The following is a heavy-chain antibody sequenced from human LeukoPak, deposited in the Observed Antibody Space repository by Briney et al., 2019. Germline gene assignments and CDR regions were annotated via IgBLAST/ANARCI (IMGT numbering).Heavy chain of an antibody. Sequence: ASVKVSCKASGYTFTSYDINWVRQATGHGLEWMGWMNPDSGNTGYSQKFQGRVTITRDTSMSTAYMELSSLRSEDTAVYYCARGVTDYGGNSPQDSWGQGTLVTVSS. J-gene: IGHJ1*01. CDR2: MNPDSGNT. D-gene: IGHD4-23*01. V-gene: IGHV1-8*03. CDR1: GYTFTSYD. CDR3: ARGVTDYGGNSPQDS.